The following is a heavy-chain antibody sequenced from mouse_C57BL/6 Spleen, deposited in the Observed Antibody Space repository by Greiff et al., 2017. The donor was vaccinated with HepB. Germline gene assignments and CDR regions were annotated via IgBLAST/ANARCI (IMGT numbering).Heavy chain of an antibody. D-gene: IGHD3-2*02. Sequence: EVQLQQSGAELVRPGASVKLSCTASGFNIKDDYMHWVKQRPEQGLEWIGWIDPENGDTEYASKFQGKATITADTSSNTAYLQLSSLTSEDTAVYYCTGDQGLAYWGQGTLVTVSA. CDR1: GFNIKDDY. CDR3: TGDQGLAY. CDR2: IDPENGDT. J-gene: IGHJ3*01. V-gene: IGHV14-4*01.